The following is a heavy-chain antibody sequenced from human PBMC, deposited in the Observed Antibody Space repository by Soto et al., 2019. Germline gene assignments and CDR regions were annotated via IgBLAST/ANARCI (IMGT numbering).Heavy chain of an antibody. CDR2: INDHGSST. CDR1: VFPLGRHS. V-gene: IGHV3-74*03. Sequence: GGSLRLSCAASVFPLGRHSMHWLRQTPGKGPVWAPRINDHGSSTKYADSVKGRFTIARDNAKNTVFLQMSSLRAEDTAVYYCAREVIAATGTIRWFDPWGQGTMVTVSS. D-gene: IGHD6-25*01. J-gene: IGHJ5*02. CDR3: AREVIAATGTIRWFDP.